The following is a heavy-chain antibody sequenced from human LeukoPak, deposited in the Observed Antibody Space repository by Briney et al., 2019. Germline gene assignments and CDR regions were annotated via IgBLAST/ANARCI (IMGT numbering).Heavy chain of an antibody. CDR3: ASYRRGLPRERLYDY. J-gene: IGHJ4*02. Sequence: LSLTCAVYGGSFSGYYWSWIRQPPGKGLEWVSYISSSGSTIYYADSVKGRFTISRDNAKNSLYLQMNSLRAEDTAVYYCASYRRGLPRERLYDYWGQGTLVTVSS. CDR2: ISSSGSTI. D-gene: IGHD1-26*01. CDR1: GGSFSGYY. V-gene: IGHV3-11*04.